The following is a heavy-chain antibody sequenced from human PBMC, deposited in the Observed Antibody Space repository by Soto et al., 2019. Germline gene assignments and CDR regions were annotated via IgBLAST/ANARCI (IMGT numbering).Heavy chain of an antibody. CDR2: ISYTSNTI. J-gene: IGHJ5*02. V-gene: IGHV3-48*02. CDR1: GFTFSTYS. Sequence: GGSLRLSCAASGFTFSTYSMNWVRQAPGKGLEWVSYISYTSNTIYYADSVKGRFTISRDNAKNSLFLQMHSLRDEDTAVYYCATDNGLAGSFDPWGQGTLVTVSS. D-gene: IGHD2-21*01. CDR3: ATDNGLAGSFDP.